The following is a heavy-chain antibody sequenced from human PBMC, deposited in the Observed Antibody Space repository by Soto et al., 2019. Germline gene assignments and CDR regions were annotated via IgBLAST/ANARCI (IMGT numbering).Heavy chain of an antibody. D-gene: IGHD2-21*01. V-gene: IGHV3-23*04. J-gene: IGHJ6*02. CDR2: ISGSGGST. Sequence: EVQLVQSGGGLVQPGRSLRLSCAVSGLSFEDKAMHWVRQITGKGLEWVSGISGSGGSTYYADSVKGRFTISRDNSKNTLYLQMNSLRAEDTAVYYCAKDLPYCGGDCYGMDVWGQGTTVTVSS. CDR3: AKDLPYCGGDCYGMDV. CDR1: GLSFEDKA.